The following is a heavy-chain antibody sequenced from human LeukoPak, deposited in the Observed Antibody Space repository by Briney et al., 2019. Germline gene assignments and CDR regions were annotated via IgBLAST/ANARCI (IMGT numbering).Heavy chain of an antibody. Sequence: GGSLRLSCASSGFTFVDYGLSWVRRAPGKGLEWLCAINYNGAITDYADSVKGRLTISRDNAKNSLYLRTDSLRAEDTALYYCARDRLGPSFSVSHFDLWGQGTLVTVSS. D-gene: IGHD3-3*02. CDR2: INYNGAIT. CDR1: GFTFVDYG. CDR3: ARDRLGPSFSVSHFDL. J-gene: IGHJ4*02. V-gene: IGHV3-20*04.